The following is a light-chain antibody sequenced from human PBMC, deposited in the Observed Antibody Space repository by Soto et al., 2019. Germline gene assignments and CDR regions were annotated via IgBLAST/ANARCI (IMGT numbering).Light chain of an antibody. J-gene: IGKJ4*01. Sequence: EIVMTQSPGALSLSPGERATLSCWASQSVSSSYLAWYQQKPGLAPRLLIYDASNRATGIPARFSGSGSGTDFTLTISSLEPKDFAVYYCQQRSDWPLTFGGGTKVDIK. CDR2: DAS. CDR3: QQRSDWPLT. CDR1: QSVSSSY. V-gene: IGKV3D-20*02.